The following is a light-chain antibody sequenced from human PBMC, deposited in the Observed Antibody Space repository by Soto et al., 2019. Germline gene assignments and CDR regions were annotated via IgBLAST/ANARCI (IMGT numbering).Light chain of an antibody. CDR2: GNT. CDR1: SSNIGAGYD. J-gene: IGLJ1*01. Sequence: QAVVTQPPSLSGVPGQRVTISCAGSSSNIGAGYDVHWYRQRPGSAPQLLIYGNTNRPSGVPDRFSGSKSGPAASLAITGLQVDDEAEYFCQSFDSSLTGYVFGSGTKLTVL. V-gene: IGLV1-40*01. CDR3: QSFDSSLTGYV.